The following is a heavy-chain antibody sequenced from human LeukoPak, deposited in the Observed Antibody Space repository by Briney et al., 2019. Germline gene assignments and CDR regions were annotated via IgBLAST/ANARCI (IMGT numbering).Heavy chain of an antibody. D-gene: IGHD4-17*01. CDR3: ARDGLTTVTTPIDY. Sequence: ASVMVSCKSSGYTFTSYGISWVRQAPGQGLEWMGWISGYNGNTNYAQNLQGRVTMTTDTSTSTAYMELRSLRSDDTAVYYCARDGLTTVTTPIDYWGQGTLVTVSS. CDR2: ISGYNGNT. V-gene: IGHV1-18*01. CDR1: GYTFTSYG. J-gene: IGHJ4*02.